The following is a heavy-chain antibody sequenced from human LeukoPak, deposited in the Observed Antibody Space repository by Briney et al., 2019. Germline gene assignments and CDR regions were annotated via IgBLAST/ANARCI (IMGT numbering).Heavy chain of an antibody. CDR1: GYTFTSYD. Sequence: ASVKVSCKASGYTFTSYDINWVRQATGQGLEWMGWMNPNSGNTGYAQKFQGSVNMTRNTSTGTAYMELSSLKSEDTAVYYCARVTLLPGTVYDYWGQGTLVTVSS. D-gene: IGHD3-22*01. V-gene: IGHV1-8*01. J-gene: IGHJ4*02. CDR2: MNPNSGNT. CDR3: ARVTLLPGTVYDY.